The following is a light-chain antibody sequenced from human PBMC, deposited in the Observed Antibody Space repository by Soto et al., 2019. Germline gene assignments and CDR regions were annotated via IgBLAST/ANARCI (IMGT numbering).Light chain of an antibody. CDR2: KAS. V-gene: IGKV1-5*03. CDR3: QRYNSYPT. CDR1: QSISIW. Sequence: DIQMTQSPSTLSASVGDRVTITCRASQSISIWLAWYQQKPGKAPKLLSYKASRLESGVPSRFNGRGSRTEFTLTISRLQPVYFATYYCQRYNSYPTFGQGPNVEIQ. J-gene: IGKJ1*01.